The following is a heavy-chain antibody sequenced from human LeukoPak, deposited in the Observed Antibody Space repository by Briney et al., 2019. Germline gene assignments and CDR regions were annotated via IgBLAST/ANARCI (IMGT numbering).Heavy chain of an antibody. Sequence: PGGSLRLSCAASGFTFSSYAMSWVRQAPGKGLEWVSLIYSGGSTYYADSVKGRFTISRDNSKNTLYLQMNSLRAEDTAVYYCAKDLYGDWGHWGQGTLVTVSS. CDR1: GFTFSSYA. J-gene: IGHJ4*02. D-gene: IGHD4-17*01. CDR3: AKDLYGDWGH. V-gene: IGHV3-66*01. CDR2: IYSGGST.